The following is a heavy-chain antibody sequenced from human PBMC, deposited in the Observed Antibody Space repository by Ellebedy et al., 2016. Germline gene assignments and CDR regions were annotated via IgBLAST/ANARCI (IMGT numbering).Heavy chain of an antibody. J-gene: IGHJ3*02. CDR1: GYTFTTYG. V-gene: IGHV1-18*01. CDR2: ISAYNGNT. D-gene: IGHD4-17*01. Sequence: ASVKVSCKASGYTFTTYGINWVRQAPGQGLEWMGWISAYNGNTNYAQKLQGRVTMTTDTSTSTAYMELRSLRSDDTAVYYCARVRDRDYVPRDGAFDIWGQGTMVTVSP. CDR3: ARVRDRDYVPRDGAFDI.